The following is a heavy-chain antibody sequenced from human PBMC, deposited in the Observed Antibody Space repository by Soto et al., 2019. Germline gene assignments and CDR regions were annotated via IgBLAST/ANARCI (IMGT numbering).Heavy chain of an antibody. CDR2: TIAYNGNI. Sequence: QVQLVQSGGEVKKPGASVEVSCKASAYTFTNSVISWVRQSPGQGLEWMGWTIAYNGNINYAQKFRGRVTMTTDTGTSSAYLEVRSLRSDNTAVYYGAKSGSSWNLREFDSWGQGTLVTVSS. D-gene: IGHD6-13*01. CDR3: AKSGSSWNLREFDS. J-gene: IGHJ4*02. CDR1: AYTFTNSV. V-gene: IGHV1-18*01.